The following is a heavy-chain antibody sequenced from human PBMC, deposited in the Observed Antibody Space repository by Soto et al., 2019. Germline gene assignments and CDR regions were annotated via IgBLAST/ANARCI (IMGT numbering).Heavy chain of an antibody. CDR2: INHSGST. CDR3: ARVYPGPAAMPVYYYYYGMDV. CDR1: GGSFSGYY. D-gene: IGHD2-2*01. V-gene: IGHV4-34*01. Sequence: SETLSLTCAVYGGSFSGYYWSWIRQPPGKGLEWIGEINHSGSTNYNPSLKSRVTISVDTSKNQFSLKLSSVTAADTAVYYCARVYPGPAAMPVYYYYYGMDVWGQGTTVTVSS. J-gene: IGHJ6*02.